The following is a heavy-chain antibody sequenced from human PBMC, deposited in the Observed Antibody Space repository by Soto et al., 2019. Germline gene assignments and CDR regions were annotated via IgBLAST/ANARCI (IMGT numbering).Heavy chain of an antibody. J-gene: IGHJ6*02. Sequence: SETLSLTCAVYGGSFSGYYWSWIRQPPGKGLEWIGEINHSGSTNYNPSLKSRVTISVDTSKNQFSLKLSSVTAADTAVYYCARGSTIAAAGSNYYYYGMDVWGQGTTVTVSS. V-gene: IGHV4-34*01. CDR2: INHSGST. CDR3: ARGSTIAAAGSNYYYYGMDV. CDR1: GGSFSGYY. D-gene: IGHD6-13*01.